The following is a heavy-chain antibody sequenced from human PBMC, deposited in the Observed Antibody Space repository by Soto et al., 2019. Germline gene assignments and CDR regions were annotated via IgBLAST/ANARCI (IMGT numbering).Heavy chain of an antibody. V-gene: IGHV3-48*02. D-gene: IGHD3-10*01. CDR3: ARRITMVRGPHYYYAMDV. CDR1: GFTFSSHA. CDR2: ITSTSSTK. J-gene: IGHJ6*02. Sequence: EVQLVESGGGRVQPGGSLRLSCVASGFTFSSHAMIWVRQAPGKGLEWISYITSTSSTKSYADSVKGRFTISRDNGKNSLSLQSNSLRDEDTAVYYCARRITMVRGPHYYYAMDVWGQGTTVTVSS.